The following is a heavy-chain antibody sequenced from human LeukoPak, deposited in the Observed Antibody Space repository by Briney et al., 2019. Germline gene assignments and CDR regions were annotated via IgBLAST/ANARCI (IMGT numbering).Heavy chain of an antibody. CDR1: GGSISSGGYS. Sequence: SQTLSLTCAVSGGSISSGGYSWSWIRQPPGKGLEWVGYIYHSGSTYYNPSLKSRVTISVDRSKNQFSLKLSSVTAADTAVHYCARDRITGTTVGAFDIWGQGTMVTVSS. J-gene: IGHJ3*02. D-gene: IGHD1-7*01. V-gene: IGHV4-30-2*01. CDR3: ARDRITGTTVGAFDI. CDR2: IYHSGST.